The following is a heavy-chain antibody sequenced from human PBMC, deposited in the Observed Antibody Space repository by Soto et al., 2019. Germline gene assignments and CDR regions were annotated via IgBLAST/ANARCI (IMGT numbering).Heavy chain of an antibody. J-gene: IGHJ5*02. CDR1: GGSISSGGYY. CDR3: ARVIVLVPAATPNWFDP. Sequence: QVQLQESGPGLVKPSQTLSLTCTVSGGSISSGGYYWSWIRQHPGKGLEWIGYIYYSGSTYYNPSLNSRVTLSVDTSKNQFSLKLRSVTAADTAVYYCARVIVLVPAATPNWFDPWGQGTLVTVSS. CDR2: IYYSGST. V-gene: IGHV4-31*03. D-gene: IGHD2-2*01.